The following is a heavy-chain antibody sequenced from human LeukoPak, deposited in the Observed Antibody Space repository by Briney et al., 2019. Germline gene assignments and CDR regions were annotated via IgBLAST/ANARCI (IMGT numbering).Heavy chain of an antibody. V-gene: IGHV3-66*01. CDR1: GFTVSSNY. CDR2: IYSGGST. Sequence: GGSLRLSCAASGFTVSSNYMSWVRQAPGKGLEWVSVIYSGGSTYYADSVKGRFTISRDNSKNTLYLQMNSLRAEDTAVYYCARVGDYGSGNFAGNNWFDPWGQGTLVTVSS. D-gene: IGHD3-10*01. J-gene: IGHJ5*02. CDR3: ARVGDYGSGNFAGNNWFDP.